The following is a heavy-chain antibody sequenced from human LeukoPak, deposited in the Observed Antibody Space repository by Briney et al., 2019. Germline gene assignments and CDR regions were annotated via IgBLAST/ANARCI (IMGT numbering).Heavy chain of an antibody. D-gene: IGHD6-19*01. CDR3: ARDPGHSGWYGDY. V-gene: IGHV3-11*06. CDR2: ISSSTYT. CDR1: GFTFSDYF. J-gene: IGHJ4*02. Sequence: GGSLRLSCAASGFTFSDYFMSWIRQAPGKGLEWVSYISSSTYTNYADSVKGRFTISRDNAKNSLYLQMNSLRAEDTAVYYCARDPGHSGWYGDYWGQGTLVTVSS.